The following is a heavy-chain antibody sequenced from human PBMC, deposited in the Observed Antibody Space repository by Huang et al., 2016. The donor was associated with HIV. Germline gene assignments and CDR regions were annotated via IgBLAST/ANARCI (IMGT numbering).Heavy chain of an antibody. CDR2: INHLGSP. CDR1: GGSLSGYY. J-gene: IGHJ5*02. D-gene: IGHD3-10*01. CDR3: ARDATKNPRGWFDP. V-gene: IGHV4-34*02. Sequence: QVHLQQWGAGLLKSAETLSLTCAVYGGSLSGYYWSWLRRTPGKGLGWVGEINHLGSPNYNPSLKSRVAIAMDGAKKQFALKLRSISDADTAVYFCARDATKNPRGWFDPWGQGTLVTVSS.